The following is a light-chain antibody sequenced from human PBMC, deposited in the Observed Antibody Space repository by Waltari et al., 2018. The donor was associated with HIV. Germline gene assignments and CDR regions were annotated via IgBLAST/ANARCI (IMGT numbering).Light chain of an antibody. CDR3: QQYNNFPLT. CDR1: QRISSN. V-gene: IGKV3-15*01. J-gene: IGKJ4*01. Sequence: EIVMTQSPATLSVSPGERVTLSCRASQRISSNLVWYQQKPGQAPRPLIYRSSSRATGIPARFSGSGSGTEFTLTISSPQSEDFAVYYCQQYNNFPLTFGGGTKVEIK. CDR2: RSS.